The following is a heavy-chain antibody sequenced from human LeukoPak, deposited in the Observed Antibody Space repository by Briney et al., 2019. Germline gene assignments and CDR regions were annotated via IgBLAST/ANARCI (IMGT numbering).Heavy chain of an antibody. Sequence: GGSLRLSCAASGFTFSSYWMTWVRQAPGKGLEWVANIKKDGSDKNYVDSVKGRFTISRDNAKNSLYLQMNSLRAEDTAIYYCARDYGGSSPFDYWGQGTLVTVSS. V-gene: IGHV3-7*01. CDR2: IKKDGSDK. D-gene: IGHD4-23*01. J-gene: IGHJ4*02. CDR1: GFTFSSYW. CDR3: ARDYGGSSPFDY.